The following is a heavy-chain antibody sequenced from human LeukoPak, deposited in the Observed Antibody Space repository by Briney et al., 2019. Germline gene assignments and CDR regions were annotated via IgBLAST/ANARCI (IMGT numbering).Heavy chain of an antibody. D-gene: IGHD3-10*01. CDR2: IHGGGDVT. CDR1: GFTFSNYA. V-gene: IGHV3-23*01. J-gene: IGHJ4*02. Sequence: GGSLRLSCAVSGFTFSNYAMNWVRQAPEKGLEWVSTIHGGGDVTYYADSVKGRFTISRDNSKNTLYLQMNSLRAEDTAVYYCARDCARSGRIPYYFDYWGQGTLVTVSS. CDR3: ARDCARSGRIPYYFDY.